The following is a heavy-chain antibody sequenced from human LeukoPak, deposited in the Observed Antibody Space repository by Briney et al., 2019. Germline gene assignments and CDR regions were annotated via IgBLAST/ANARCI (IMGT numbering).Heavy chain of an antibody. CDR1: GGSISSSSYY. J-gene: IGHJ4*02. Sequence: PSETLSLTCTVSGGSISSSSYYWGWIRQPPGKGLEWIGSIYYSGSTNYNPSLKSRVTMSVDTSKNQFSLKLSSVTAADTAVYYCAREAFLRDFWSGYYPYYFDYWGQGTLVTVSS. V-gene: IGHV4-39*07. D-gene: IGHD3-3*01. CDR3: AREAFLRDFWSGYYPYYFDY. CDR2: IYYSGST.